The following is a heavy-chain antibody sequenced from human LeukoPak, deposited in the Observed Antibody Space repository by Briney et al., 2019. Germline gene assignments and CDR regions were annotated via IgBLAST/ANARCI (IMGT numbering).Heavy chain of an antibody. D-gene: IGHD2-2*02. J-gene: IGHJ4*02. Sequence: GESLKISCKGSGYSFTSYWIGWVRQMPGKGLEWMGIIYPGDSDTRYSPSFQGHVTISADKSINTAYLQWSGLQASDNAIYFCARSQGLYGAADYWGQGALV. CDR2: IYPGDSDT. CDR3: ARSQGLYGAADY. V-gene: IGHV5-51*01. CDR1: GYSFTSYW.